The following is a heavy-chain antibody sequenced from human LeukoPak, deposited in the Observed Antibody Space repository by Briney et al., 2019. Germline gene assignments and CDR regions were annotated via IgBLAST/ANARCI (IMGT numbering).Heavy chain of an antibody. CDR3: ARACIAAANTYYYYYYGMDV. D-gene: IGHD6-13*01. CDR1: GGSISSYY. CDR2: IYYSGST. Sequence: SETLSLTCTVSGGSISSYYWSWIRQPPGKGLEWIGYIYYSGSTDYNPSLKSRVTISVDTSKNQFSLKLSSVTAADTAVYYCARACIAAANTYYYYYYGMDVWGQGTTVTVSS. J-gene: IGHJ6*02. V-gene: IGHV4-59*01.